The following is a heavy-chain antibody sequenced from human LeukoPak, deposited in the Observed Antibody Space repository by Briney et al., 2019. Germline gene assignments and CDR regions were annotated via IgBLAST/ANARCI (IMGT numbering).Heavy chain of an antibody. Sequence: PGGSLRLSCAASGFTFSDYYMSWIRQAPGKGLEWVSYISSSGSTIYYADSVKGRFTISRDNAKNSLYLQMNSLRAEDTAVYYCARAGELAWAEYYYMDVWGKGTTVTVSS. CDR3: ARAGELAWAEYYYMDV. J-gene: IGHJ6*03. V-gene: IGHV3-11*01. CDR2: ISSSGSTI. CDR1: GFTFSDYY. D-gene: IGHD1-26*01.